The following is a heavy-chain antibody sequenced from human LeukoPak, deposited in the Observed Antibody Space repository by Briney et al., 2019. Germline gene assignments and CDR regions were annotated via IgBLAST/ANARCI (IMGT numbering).Heavy chain of an antibody. V-gene: IGHV4-34*01. CDR1: GGSFSGYY. CDR2: INHSGST. Sequence: SETLSLTCAVYGGSFSGYYWSWIRQPPGKGLEWIGEINHSGSTNYNPSLKSRVTISVDTSKNQFSLKLSSVTAADTAVYYCATSYYYDSSGYYYFDYWGQGTLVTVSS. CDR3: ATSYYYDSSGYYYFDY. J-gene: IGHJ4*02. D-gene: IGHD3-22*01.